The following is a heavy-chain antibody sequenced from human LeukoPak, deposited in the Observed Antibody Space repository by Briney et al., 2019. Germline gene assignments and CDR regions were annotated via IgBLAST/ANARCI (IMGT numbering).Heavy chain of an antibody. D-gene: IGHD2-15*01. Sequence: GGSLRLSCAASGFTFSSYSMNWVRQAPGKGLEWVSSISSSSDYIDYADSVKGRFTISRDNAKNSLYLRMNSLRAEDTAVYYCAAGKWYGNFWGQGTLVTVSS. CDR1: GFTFSSYS. J-gene: IGHJ4*02. CDR3: AAGKWYGNF. V-gene: IGHV3-21*01. CDR2: ISSSSDYI.